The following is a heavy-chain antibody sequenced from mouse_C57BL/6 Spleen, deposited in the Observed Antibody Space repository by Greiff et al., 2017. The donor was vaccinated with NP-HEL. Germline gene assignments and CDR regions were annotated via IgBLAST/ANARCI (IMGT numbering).Heavy chain of an antibody. J-gene: IGHJ1*03. Sequence: QVQLQQSGAELARPGASVKMSCKASGYTFTSYTMHWVKQRPGQGLEWIGYINPSSGYTKYNQKFKDKATLTSAQSSSTAYMQLSSLTSEDSAVYYCARDEDDSHWYFDVWGTGTTVTVSS. CDR1: GYTFTSYT. CDR2: INPSSGYT. CDR3: ARDEDDSHWYFDV. D-gene: IGHD2-4*01. V-gene: IGHV1-4*01.